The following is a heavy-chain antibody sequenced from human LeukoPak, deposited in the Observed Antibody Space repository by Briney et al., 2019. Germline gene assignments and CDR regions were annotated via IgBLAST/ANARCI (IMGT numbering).Heavy chain of an antibody. CDR3: ARGFWGWEVDY. V-gene: IGHV3-74*01. CDR1: GFTFSSYW. J-gene: IGHJ4*02. D-gene: IGHD3-16*01. CDR2: ISSDGRDT. Sequence: GGSLRLSCAASGFTFSSYWMHWVHQAPGKGLVWVSRISSDGRDTNYVDSMKGRFTISRDNAKNTLYLQMNSLRAEDTAVYYCARGFWGWEVDYWGQGTLVTVSS.